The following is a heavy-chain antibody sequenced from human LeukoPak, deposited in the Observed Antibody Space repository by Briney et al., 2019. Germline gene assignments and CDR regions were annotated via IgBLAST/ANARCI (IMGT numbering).Heavy chain of an antibody. D-gene: IGHD3-9*01. J-gene: IGHJ4*02. CDR3: ATGTGHLTYYDILTGSEGFDY. CDR2: FDPEDGET. Sequence: ASVKVSCKVSGYTLTELSMHWVRQAPGKGLEWMGGFDPEDGETIYAQKFQGRVTMTEDPSTDTAYMELSSLRSEDTAVYYCATGTGHLTYYDILTGSEGFDYWGQGTLVTVSS. V-gene: IGHV1-24*01. CDR1: GYTLTELS.